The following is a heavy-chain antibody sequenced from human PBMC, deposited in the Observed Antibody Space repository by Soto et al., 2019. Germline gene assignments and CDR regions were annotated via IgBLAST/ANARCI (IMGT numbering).Heavy chain of an antibody. CDR1: GCSISSYY. CDR3: ARDPILSPFDY. Sequence: SETLSLTCTVSGCSISSYYWSWIRQPPGKGLEWIGYIYYSGSTNYNPSLKSRVTISVDTSKNQFSLKLSSVTAADTAVYYCARDPILSPFDYWGQGTLVTVSS. J-gene: IGHJ4*02. CDR2: IYYSGST. V-gene: IGHV4-59*01.